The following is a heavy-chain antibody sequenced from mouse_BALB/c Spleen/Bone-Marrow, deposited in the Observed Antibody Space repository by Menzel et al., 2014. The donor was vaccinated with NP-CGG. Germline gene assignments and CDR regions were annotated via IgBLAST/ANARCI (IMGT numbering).Heavy chain of an antibody. V-gene: IGHV1S130*01. CDR2: IHPNSGNT. J-gene: IGHJ1*01. D-gene: IGHD1-2*01. CDR1: GYTFTSSW. Sequence: VQLQQSGSVLVRPGASVKLSCKASGYTFTSSWMHWAKQRPGQGLEWIGEIHPNSGNTNYNEKFKGKATLTVDTSSSTAHVDLSSLTSEDSAVYYCARSTTATYFDVWGAGTTVTVSS. CDR3: ARSTTATYFDV.